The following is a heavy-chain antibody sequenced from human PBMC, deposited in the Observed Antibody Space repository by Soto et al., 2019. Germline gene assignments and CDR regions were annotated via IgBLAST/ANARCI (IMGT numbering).Heavy chain of an antibody. D-gene: IGHD3-3*01. Sequence: PSETLSLTCTVSGGSISSYYWSWIRQPPGKGLEWIGYIYYSGSTNYNPSLKSRVTISVDTSKNQFSLKLSSVTAADTAVYYCARGPSSTIFGVVDYYYYYGMDVWGQGTTVTVSS. V-gene: IGHV4-59*01. J-gene: IGHJ6*02. CDR3: ARGPSSTIFGVVDYYYYYGMDV. CDR1: GGSISSYY. CDR2: IYYSGST.